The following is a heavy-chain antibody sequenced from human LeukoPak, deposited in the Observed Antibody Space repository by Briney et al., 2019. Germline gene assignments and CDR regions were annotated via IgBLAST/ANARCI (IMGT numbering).Heavy chain of an antibody. D-gene: IGHD1-26*01. CDR1: GLTFSSYW. CDR3: AKDLLVGATRGDY. V-gene: IGHV3-30*02. CDR2: IRYDGSNK. Sequence: PGGSLRLSCAASGLTFSSYWMTWVRQAPGKGLEWVAFIRYDGSNKYYADSVKGRFTNSRDNSKNTLYLQMNSLRAEDTAVYYCAKDLLVGATRGDYWGQGTLVTVSS. J-gene: IGHJ4*02.